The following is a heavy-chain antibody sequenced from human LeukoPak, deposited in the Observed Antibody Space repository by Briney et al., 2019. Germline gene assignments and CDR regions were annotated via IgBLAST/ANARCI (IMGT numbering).Heavy chain of an antibody. Sequence: GATVKVSCKASGYTFTSYDINWVRQATGQGLEWMGWMNPNSGNTGYAQKFQGRVTMTRNTSISTAYMELSSLRSEDTAVYYCARGGSVVPAATPYYYYMDVWGKGTTVTVSS. CDR1: GYTFTSYD. J-gene: IGHJ6*03. D-gene: IGHD2-2*01. CDR3: ARGGSVVPAATPYYYYMDV. V-gene: IGHV1-8*01. CDR2: MNPNSGNT.